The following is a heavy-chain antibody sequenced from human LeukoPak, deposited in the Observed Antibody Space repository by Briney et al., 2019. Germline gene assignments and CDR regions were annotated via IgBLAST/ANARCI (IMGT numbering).Heavy chain of an antibody. V-gene: IGHV1-46*01. D-gene: IGHD3-3*01. J-gene: IGHJ5*02. CDR2: INPSGGTT. CDR1: GYTFTSYY. CDR3: ARGAVTIFGLVRTQTPKGPHRFDP. Sequence: ASVKVSCKASGYTFTSYYMHWVRQAPGQGLEWMGLINPSGGTTNCAQKFQGRVTMTRDMSTTTVYMHLSSLRSEDTAVYYCARGAVTIFGLVRTQTPKGPHRFDPWGQGTLVTVSS.